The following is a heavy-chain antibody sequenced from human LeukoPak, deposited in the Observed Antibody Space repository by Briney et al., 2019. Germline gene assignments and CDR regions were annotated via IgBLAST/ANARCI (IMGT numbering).Heavy chain of an antibody. Sequence: ASVTLSCTVSGYTLTELSMHWVRQAPGKGLEWMGGFDPEDGETIYAQKFQGRVTMTEDTSTDTAYMELSSLRSEDTAVYYCATDLQGWLQLNYWGQGTLVTVSS. V-gene: IGHV1-24*01. J-gene: IGHJ4*02. CDR3: ATDLQGWLQLNY. CDR2: FDPEDGET. D-gene: IGHD5-24*01. CDR1: GYTLTELS.